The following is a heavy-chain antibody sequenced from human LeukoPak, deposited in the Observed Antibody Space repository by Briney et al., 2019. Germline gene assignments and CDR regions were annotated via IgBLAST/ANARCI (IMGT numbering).Heavy chain of an antibody. CDR1: GFTFSDYY. CDR2: ISSSGSPI. Sequence: PGGSLRLSCATSGFTFSDYYMSWIRQAPGKGLEWVSYISSSGSPIYYADSVKGRFTISRDNAKNSLFLQMNSLRAEDTAVYYCARGSFLFTFGGFIGWGQGTLVTVSS. CDR3: ARGSFLFTFGGFIG. D-gene: IGHD3-16*02. V-gene: IGHV3-11*04. J-gene: IGHJ4*02.